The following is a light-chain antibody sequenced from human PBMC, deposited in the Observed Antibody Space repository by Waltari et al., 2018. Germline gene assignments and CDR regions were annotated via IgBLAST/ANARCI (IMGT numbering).Light chain of an antibody. CDR1: SSDVGSYNL. Sequence: QSALTQPASVSGSPGQSITISCTGTSSDVGSYNLVSWYQQHPGKAPKLMIYEVSKRPSGVSNRFSCSKSCNTASLTISGLQAEDEAEYYCCSYAGSSTYVFGTGTKVTVL. V-gene: IGLV2-23*02. J-gene: IGLJ1*01. CDR3: CSYAGSSTYV. CDR2: EVS.